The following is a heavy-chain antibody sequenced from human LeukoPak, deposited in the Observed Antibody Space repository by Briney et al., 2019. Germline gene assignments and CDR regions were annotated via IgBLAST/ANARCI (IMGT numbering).Heavy chain of an antibody. CDR3: AKTPVGMVTLDY. Sequence: GASVKVSCKASGYSFTSYDVTWVRQAPGRGLEWMGGIIPIFGTANYAQKFQGRVTINADKSTSTAYMELSSLTSDDTAVYYCAKTPVGMVTLDYWGQGTLVTVSS. CDR2: IIPIFGTA. J-gene: IGHJ4*02. D-gene: IGHD5-24*01. V-gene: IGHV1-69*06. CDR1: GYSFTSYD.